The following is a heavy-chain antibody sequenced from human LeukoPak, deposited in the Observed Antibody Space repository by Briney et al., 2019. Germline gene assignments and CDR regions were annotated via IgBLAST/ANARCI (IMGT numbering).Heavy chain of an antibody. CDR3: AKDRPTWPIDY. D-gene: IGHD5-12*01. CDR1: GFTFSDYY. V-gene: IGHV3-11*01. CDR2: ISNTGSFI. J-gene: IGHJ4*02. Sequence: GGSLRLSCAASGFTFSDYYMSWIRQAPGKGLEWVSYISNTGSFISYADSVKGRFTISRDNAKNSLYLQMNSLRAEDTAVYYCAKDRPTWPIDYWGQGTLVTVSS.